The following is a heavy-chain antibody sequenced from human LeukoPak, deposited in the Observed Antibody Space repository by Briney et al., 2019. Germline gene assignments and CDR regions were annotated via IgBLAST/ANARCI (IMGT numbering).Heavy chain of an antibody. Sequence: PGGSLRLSCAASGFTFSSYAMHWVRQAPGKGLEWVAVISYDGSNKYYADSVKGRFTISRDNSKNTLYLQMNSLRAEDTAVYYCARDLGPVPAATLGMGVWGQGTTVTVSS. CDR1: GFTFSSYA. CDR3: ARDLGPVPAATLGMGV. J-gene: IGHJ6*02. V-gene: IGHV3-30-3*01. CDR2: ISYDGSNK. D-gene: IGHD2-2*01.